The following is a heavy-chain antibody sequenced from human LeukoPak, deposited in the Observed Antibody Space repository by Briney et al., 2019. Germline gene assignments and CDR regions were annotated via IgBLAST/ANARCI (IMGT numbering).Heavy chain of an antibody. D-gene: IGHD6-6*01. CDR1: GYSISSGYH. Sequence: SETLSLTCAVSGYSISSGYHWGWIRQSPGKELEWIGFMYHSGSTYYDPSLKSRVTISVDTSKNQFSLKLSSVTAADTAVYYCARRIVSSSSGFDYWGQGTLVTVPS. V-gene: IGHV4-38-2*01. CDR2: MYHSGST. J-gene: IGHJ4*02. CDR3: ARRIVSSSSGFDY.